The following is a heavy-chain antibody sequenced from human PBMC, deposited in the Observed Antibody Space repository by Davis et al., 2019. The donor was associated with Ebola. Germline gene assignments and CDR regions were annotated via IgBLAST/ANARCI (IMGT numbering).Heavy chain of an antibody. CDR2: IKQDGSEK. CDR1: GFTFSNYG. D-gene: IGHD1-26*01. Sequence: GESLKISCVASGFTFSNYGMNWVRQAPGKGLEWVANIKQDGSEKYYVDSVKGRFTISRDNAKNSLYLQMNSLRAEDTAVYYCASVVVGATIHWGQGTLVTVSS. J-gene: IGHJ4*02. V-gene: IGHV3-7*01. CDR3: ASVVVGATIH.